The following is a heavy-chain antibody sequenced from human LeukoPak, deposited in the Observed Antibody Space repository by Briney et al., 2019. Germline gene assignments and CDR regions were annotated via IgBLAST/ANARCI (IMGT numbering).Heavy chain of an antibody. CDR3: AKGDIVVVPAAILGRY. CDR1: GFTFSSYA. Sequence: GGSLRLSCAASGFTFSSYAMSWVRQAPGKGLEWVSAISGSGGSTYYADSVKGRFTISRDNSKNTLYLQMNSLRAEDTAVYYCAKGDIVVVPAAILGRYWGQGTLVTVSS. D-gene: IGHD2-2*01. J-gene: IGHJ4*02. CDR2: ISGSGGST. V-gene: IGHV3-23*01.